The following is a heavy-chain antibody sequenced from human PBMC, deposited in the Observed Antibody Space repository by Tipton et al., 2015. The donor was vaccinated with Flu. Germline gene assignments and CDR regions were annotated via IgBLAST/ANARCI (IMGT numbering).Heavy chain of an antibody. CDR1: GDSIGSDYF. J-gene: IGHJ5*01. Sequence: ILSLTCSVSGDSIGSDYFWGWIRQPPGKGLEWIGNVHQTGTSYYNPSLRSRVIITIDRRKNHFSLRLTSVTAADTAVYFCARRDYSNYVSEPKNWFDSWGQGTLVTVSS. CDR3: ARRDYSNYVSEPKNWFDS. D-gene: IGHD4-11*01. CDR2: VHQTGTS. V-gene: IGHV4-38-2*01.